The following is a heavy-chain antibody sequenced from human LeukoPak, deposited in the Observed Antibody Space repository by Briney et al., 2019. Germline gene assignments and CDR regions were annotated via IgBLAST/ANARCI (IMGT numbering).Heavy chain of an antibody. Sequence: GGSLRLSCVGSEFTFGYYWMNWVRQAPGKGLEWVASIRQDGSERYYVGSVKGRFTISRDNAKNSLYLQMDSLRAEDTAVYYCARDPNYYDSSGEFGMDVWGQGTTVTVSS. V-gene: IGHV3-7*01. CDR1: EFTFGYYW. CDR3: ARDPNYYDSSGEFGMDV. D-gene: IGHD3-22*01. J-gene: IGHJ6*02. CDR2: IRQDGSER.